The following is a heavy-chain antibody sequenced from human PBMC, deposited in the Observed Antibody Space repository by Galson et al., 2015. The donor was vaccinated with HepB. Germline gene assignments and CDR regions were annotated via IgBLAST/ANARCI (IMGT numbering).Heavy chain of an antibody. CDR2: IIQDGSEK. CDR1: GFTFSTFW. CDR3: AGGDGWVFNY. Sequence: SLRLSCAASGFTFSTFWMSWFRQAPGKGLEWVANIIQDGSEKYSVDSVKGRFTISRDNAKNSLYLQMNNLRAEGTAVYFCAGGDGWVFNYWGQGTLVTVSS. J-gene: IGHJ4*02. D-gene: IGHD5-24*01. V-gene: IGHV3-7*03.